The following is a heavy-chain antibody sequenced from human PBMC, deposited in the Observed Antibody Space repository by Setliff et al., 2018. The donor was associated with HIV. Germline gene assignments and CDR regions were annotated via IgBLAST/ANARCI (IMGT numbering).Heavy chain of an antibody. D-gene: IGHD6-13*01. CDR1: GVSTSSSSYY. CDR2: IYYSGNT. CDR3: ARVPTSSWYVTTQRTKEYFHH. V-gene: IGHV4-39*07. Sequence: SETLSLTCTVSGVSTSSSSYYWGWIRQPPGKGLEWIGSIYYSGNTYYNPSLKSRVTISEDTSRNQFSLRLSSVTAADTAIYYCARVPTSSWYVTTQRTKEYFHHWGQGTLVTVSS. J-gene: IGHJ1*01.